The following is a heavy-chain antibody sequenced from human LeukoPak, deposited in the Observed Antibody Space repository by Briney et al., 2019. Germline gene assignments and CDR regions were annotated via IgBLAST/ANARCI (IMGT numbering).Heavy chain of an antibody. V-gene: IGHV1-46*01. D-gene: IGHD2-2*02. CDR2: INPSGGST. CDR1: GYTFTSYS. CDR3: ARGYCSSTSCYTEGHFDY. J-gene: IGHJ4*02. Sequence: ASVKVSCKASGYTFTSYSMHWVRQAPGQGLEWMGIINPSGGSTSYAQKFQGRVTMTRDTSTSTVYMELSSLRSEDTAVYYCARGYCSSTSCYTEGHFDYWGQGTLVTVSS.